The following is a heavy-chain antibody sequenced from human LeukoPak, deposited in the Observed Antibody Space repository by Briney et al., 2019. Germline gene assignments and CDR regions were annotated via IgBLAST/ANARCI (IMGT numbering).Heavy chain of an antibody. V-gene: IGHV1-2*02. D-gene: IGHD1/OR15-1a*01. CDR2: INPQSGGT. J-gene: IGHJ4*02. Sequence: ASVKVSCKASVYSFAAYYLHWVRQAPGQGLEWMGWINPQSGGTSSAQKFQGRVIMARDTSITTGYMELNGLTPDDTAVYYCARDNNSATDYWGQGTLVTVSS. CDR3: ARDNNSATDY. CDR1: VYSFAAYY.